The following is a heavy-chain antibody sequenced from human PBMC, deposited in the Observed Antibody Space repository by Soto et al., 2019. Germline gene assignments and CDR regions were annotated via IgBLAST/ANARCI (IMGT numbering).Heavy chain of an antibody. D-gene: IGHD2-21*01. CDR2: ITNTGGGT. CDR1: GFTFSNYG. CDR3: AKQFRLNDY. J-gene: IGHJ4*02. Sequence: ESGGGLVQPGGSLRLSCAASGFTFSNYGMTWVRQAPGKGLEWVSGITNTGGGTYYADSVKGRFTISRDNSKNTLYLQMNTLRAEDTAIYYCAKQFRLNDYWGQGTLVTVSS. V-gene: IGHV3-23*01.